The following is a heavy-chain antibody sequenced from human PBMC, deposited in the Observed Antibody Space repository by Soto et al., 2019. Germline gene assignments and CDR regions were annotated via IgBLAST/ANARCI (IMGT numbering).Heavy chain of an antibody. D-gene: IGHD6-6*01. J-gene: IGHJ6*02. CDR2: IYYSGST. V-gene: IGHV4-31*03. CDR3: ARTAARRYYYGMDV. CDR1: GGSISSGGDY. Sequence: SETLSLTCTVSGGSISSGGDYWSWIHQHPGKGLEWIGYIYYSGSTYYNPSLKSRVTISVDTSKNQFSLQLNSVTPEDTAVYYCARTAARRYYYGMDVWGQGTTVTVSS.